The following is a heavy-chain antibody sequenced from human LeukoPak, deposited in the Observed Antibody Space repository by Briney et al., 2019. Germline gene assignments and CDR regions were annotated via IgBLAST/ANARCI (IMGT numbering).Heavy chain of an antibody. V-gene: IGHV1-69*04. CDR3: ARGSIAAAGTGDY. CDR1: GGTFSSYA. Sequence: ASVKVSCKASGGTFSSYAISWVRQAPGQGVEWMGRIIPILGIANYAQKFQGRVTITADESTSTAYMELSSLRSEDTAVYYCARGSIAAAGTGDYWGQGTLVTVSS. D-gene: IGHD6-13*01. J-gene: IGHJ4*02. CDR2: IIPILGIA.